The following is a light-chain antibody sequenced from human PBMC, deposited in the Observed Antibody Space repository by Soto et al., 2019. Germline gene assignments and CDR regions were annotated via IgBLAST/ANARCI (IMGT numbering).Light chain of an antibody. CDR2: DAS. CDR1: QSISTW. V-gene: IGKV1-5*01. Sequence: DIQMPQSPSTLSASVGARVTITCRASQSISTWLAWYQQKPGNAPKLLIFDASNLERGVPSTFSVSGSGTDFTLTNASPQPDAFATYDCQQYNSDSRTFCQGT. CDR3: QQYNSDSRT. J-gene: IGKJ1*01.